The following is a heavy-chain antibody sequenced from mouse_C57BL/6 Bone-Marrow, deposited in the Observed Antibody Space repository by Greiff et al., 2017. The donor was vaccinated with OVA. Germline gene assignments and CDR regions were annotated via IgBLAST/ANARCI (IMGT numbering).Heavy chain of an antibody. CDR3: TRTGTSGY. Sequence: VQLQQSGAELVRPGASVKLSCTASGFNIKDDYMHWVKQRPEQGLEWIGWIDPENGDTEYASKFQGKATITADTSSNTAYLQPSSLTSEDTAVYYCTRTGTSGYWGQGTTLTVSS. CDR1: GFNIKDDY. V-gene: IGHV14-4*01. J-gene: IGHJ2*01. D-gene: IGHD4-1*01. CDR2: IDPENGDT.